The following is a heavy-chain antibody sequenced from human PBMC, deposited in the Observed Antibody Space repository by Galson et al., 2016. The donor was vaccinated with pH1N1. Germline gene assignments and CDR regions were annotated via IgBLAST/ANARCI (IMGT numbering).Heavy chain of an antibody. D-gene: IGHD3-16*01. CDR1: GGSISSAFYY. CDR2: IYYSGST. V-gene: IGHV4-31*03. J-gene: IGHJ4*02. Sequence: LSLTCTVSGGSISSAFYYWSWIRQHPGKGLERIGYIYYSGSTYYNPSLKSRVTISVDTSKNQFSLKLSSVTAADTAVYYWAREGEMDVDRTYYFDYWGQGTLVTVSS. CDR3: AREGEMDVDRTYYFDY.